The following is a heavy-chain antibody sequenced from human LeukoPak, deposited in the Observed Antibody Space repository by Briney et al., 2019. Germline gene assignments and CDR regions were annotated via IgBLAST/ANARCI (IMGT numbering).Heavy chain of an antibody. CDR2: IYPGDSDT. V-gene: IGHV5-51*01. J-gene: IGHJ6*03. CDR3: ARRYSSSEHYYYYMDV. CDR1: GYSFTSYW. Sequence: GESLKISCRGSGYSFTSYWIGWVRQMPGKGLEWMGIIYPGDSDTRYSPSFQGQVTISADKSISTAYLQWSSLKASDTAMYYCARRYSSSEHYYYYMDVWGKGTTVTVSS. D-gene: IGHD6-6*01.